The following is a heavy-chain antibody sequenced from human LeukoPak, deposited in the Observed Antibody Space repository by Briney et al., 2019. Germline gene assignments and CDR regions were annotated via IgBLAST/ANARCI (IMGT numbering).Heavy chain of an antibody. V-gene: IGHV4-39*01. J-gene: IGHJ5*02. CDR2: IYYSGST. D-gene: IGHD2-2*01. CDR3: ARHRGYCSSTSCPPNWFDP. Sequence: SETLSLTCTVSGGSISSSSYYWGRIRQPPGKGLEWIGSIYYSGSTYYNPSLKSRVTISVDTSKNQFSLKLSSVTAADTAVYYCARHRGYCSSTSCPPNWFDPWGQGTLVTVSS. CDR1: GGSISSSSYY.